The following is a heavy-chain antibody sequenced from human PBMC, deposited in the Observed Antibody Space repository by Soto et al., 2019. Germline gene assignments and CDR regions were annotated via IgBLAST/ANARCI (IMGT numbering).Heavy chain of an antibody. D-gene: IGHD6-13*01. CDR2: IYPGDSDT. J-gene: IGHJ6*02. CDR1: GYSFTSYW. CDR3: ASFAAAAGNYYYSGMDV. V-gene: IGHV5-51*01. Sequence: PGESLKISCKGSGYSFTSYWIGWVRQMPGKGLEWMGIIYPGDSDTRYSPSFQGQVTISADKSISTAYLQWSSLKASDTAMYYCASFAAAAGNYYYSGMDVWGQGTTVTVSS.